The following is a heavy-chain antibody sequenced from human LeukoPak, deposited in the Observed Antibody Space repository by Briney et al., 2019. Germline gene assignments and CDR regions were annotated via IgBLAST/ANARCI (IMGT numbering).Heavy chain of an antibody. D-gene: IGHD6-19*01. V-gene: IGHV3-53*01. Sequence: GGSLRLSCAASGFTFSSYSMNWVRQAPGKGLEWVSVIYSGGSTYYADSVKGRFTISRDNSKNTLYLQMNSLRAEDTAVYYCARVVAGRVFDYWGQGTLVTVSS. CDR2: IYSGGST. CDR3: ARVVAGRVFDY. CDR1: GFTFSSYS. J-gene: IGHJ4*02.